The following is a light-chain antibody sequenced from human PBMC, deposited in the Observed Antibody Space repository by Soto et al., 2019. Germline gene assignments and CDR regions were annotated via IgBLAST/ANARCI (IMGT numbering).Light chain of an antibody. Sequence: QSALTQPPSASGSPGQSVTISCTGTSSDVGGYNYVSWYQQHPGKAPKLMIFEVSKRPSGVPDRFSGSKSGNTASLTVSGRQAEDEADYYCSSYAGSVLFGGGTKLTVL. CDR3: SSYAGSVL. CDR1: SSDVGGYNY. J-gene: IGLJ2*01. V-gene: IGLV2-8*01. CDR2: EVS.